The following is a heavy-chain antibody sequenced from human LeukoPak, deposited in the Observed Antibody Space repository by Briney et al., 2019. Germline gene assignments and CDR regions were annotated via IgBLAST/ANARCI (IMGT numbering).Heavy chain of an antibody. J-gene: IGHJ5*02. CDR1: GYTFTSYG. D-gene: IGHD2-15*01. CDR2: ISAYNGNT. Sequence: ASVKVSCKASGYTFTSYGISWVRQAPGQGLEWRGWISAYNGNTNYAQKLQGRVTMTTDTSTSAAYMELRSLRSDDTAVYYCARPQNYCSGGSCYSGDWFDPWGQGTLVTVSS. V-gene: IGHV1-18*01. CDR3: ARPQNYCSGGSCYSGDWFDP.